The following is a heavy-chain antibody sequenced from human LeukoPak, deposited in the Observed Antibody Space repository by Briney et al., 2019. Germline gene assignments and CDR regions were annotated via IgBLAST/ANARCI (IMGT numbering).Heavy chain of an antibody. CDR2: IYYSGNT. CDR3: ARLSLRADAFDI. J-gene: IGHJ3*02. Sequence: SETLSLTCAVSGGSTSSYYWSWIRQPPGKGLEWIGYIYYSGNTNYNPSLKSRVTISVDTSKNQFSLKLSSVTAADTAVYYCARLSLRADAFDIWGQGTMVTVSS. CDR1: GGSTSSYY. V-gene: IGHV4-59*08.